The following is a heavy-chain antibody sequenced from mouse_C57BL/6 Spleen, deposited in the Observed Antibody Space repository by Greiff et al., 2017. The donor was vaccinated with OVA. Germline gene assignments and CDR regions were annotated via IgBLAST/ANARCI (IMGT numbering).Heavy chain of an antibody. Sequence: EVQLQQSGPELVKPGASVKISCKASGYSFTGYYMNWVKQSPEKSLEWIGEINPSTGGTTYNQKFKAKATLTVDKSSSTAYMQLKSLTSEDSAVYYCARGTGGYWGQGTTLTVSS. J-gene: IGHJ2*01. D-gene: IGHD4-1*01. CDR1: GYSFTGYY. CDR3: ARGTGGY. V-gene: IGHV1-42*01. CDR2: INPSTGGT.